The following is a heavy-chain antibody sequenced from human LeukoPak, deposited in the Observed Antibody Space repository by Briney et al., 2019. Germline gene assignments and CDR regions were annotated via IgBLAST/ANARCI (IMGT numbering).Heavy chain of an antibody. D-gene: IGHD3-22*01. V-gene: IGHV4-38-2*02. Sequence: SETLSLTCTVSGYSISSGYYWGWIRQPPGKGLEWIGSIYYSGSTYYNPSLKSRVTISVDTSKNQFSLKLSSVTAADTAVYYCARDIGSSGYIIYYFDYWGQGTLVTVSS. CDR2: IYYSGST. J-gene: IGHJ4*02. CDR1: GYSISSGYY. CDR3: ARDIGSSGYIIYYFDY.